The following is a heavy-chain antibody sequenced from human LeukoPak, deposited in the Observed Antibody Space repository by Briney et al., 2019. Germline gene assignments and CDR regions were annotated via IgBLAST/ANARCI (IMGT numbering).Heavy chain of an antibody. Sequence: PSETLSLTCTVSGGSISSSSYYWGWIRQPPGKGLEWIGSIYYSGSTYYNPSLKSRVTISVDTSKNQFSLKLSSVTAADTAVYYCARIHPMIVVLTTGSYHYYYMDVWGKGTTVTVSS. CDR3: ARIHPMIVVLTTGSYHYYYMDV. CDR1: GGSISSSSYY. CDR2: IYYSGST. V-gene: IGHV4-39*07. D-gene: IGHD3-22*01. J-gene: IGHJ6*03.